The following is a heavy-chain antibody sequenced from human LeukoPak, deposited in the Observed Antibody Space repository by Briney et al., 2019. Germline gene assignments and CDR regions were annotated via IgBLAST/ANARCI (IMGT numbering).Heavy chain of an antibody. J-gene: IGHJ4*02. CDR1: GGSFSGYY. Sequence: RSETLSLTCAVYGGSFSGYYWSWIRQPPGKGLEWIGEINHSGSTNYNPSLKSRVTISVDTSKNQFSLKLSPVTAADTAVYYCAREGQLVLAYWGQGTLVTVSS. V-gene: IGHV4-34*01. CDR2: INHSGST. D-gene: IGHD6-6*01. CDR3: AREGQLVLAY.